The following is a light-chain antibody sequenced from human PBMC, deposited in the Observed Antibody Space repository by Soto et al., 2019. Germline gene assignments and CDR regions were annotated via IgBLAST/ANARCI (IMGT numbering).Light chain of an antibody. V-gene: IGKV3-20*01. Sequence: EIVLTQSPGTLSLSPGERSTLSCRXSQSVSSSYLAWYQQKPGQAPRLLIYGASSRATGIPDRFSGSGSGTDFTLTISRLEPEDFVVYYCQQYGSPPQTFGQGTKVDNK. CDR1: QSVSSSY. CDR2: GAS. CDR3: QQYGSPPQT. J-gene: IGKJ1*01.